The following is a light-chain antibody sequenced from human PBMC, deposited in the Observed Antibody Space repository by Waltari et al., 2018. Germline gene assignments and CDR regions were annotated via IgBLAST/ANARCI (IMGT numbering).Light chain of an antibody. J-gene: IGLJ2*01. CDR3: TAWDDSLFGVV. Sequence: QPVLTQPPSASGTPAQRVTISCSGGSSNIGTNYVYWYQQFPGTAPKLLIHRTDQRPSGVADRFSGSKSGTSASLAISGLRSGDEADYYCTAWDDSLFGVVFGGGTRLTVL. CDR1: SSNIGTNY. CDR2: RTD. V-gene: IGLV1-47*01.